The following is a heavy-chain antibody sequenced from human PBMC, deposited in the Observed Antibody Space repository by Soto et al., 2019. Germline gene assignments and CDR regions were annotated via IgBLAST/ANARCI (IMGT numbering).Heavy chain of an antibody. J-gene: IGHJ6*02. Sequence: PSQTLSLTCAISGDSVSSNSAASNWIRQSPSRGLEWLGRTYYRSKWYIDYAVSVNSRISLNPDTSKNQFSLQLNSVTPEDTAVYYCSRDVITNTYGGTGMGVWGQGTTVTVSS. CDR3: SRDVITNTYGGTGMGV. CDR1: GDSVSSNSAA. V-gene: IGHV6-1*01. D-gene: IGHD4-17*01. CDR2: TYYRSKWYI.